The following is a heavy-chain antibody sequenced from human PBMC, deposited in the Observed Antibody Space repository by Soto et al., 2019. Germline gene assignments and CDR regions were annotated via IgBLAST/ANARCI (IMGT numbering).Heavy chain of an antibody. Sequence: SVKVSCKASGFTFTISAVQGVRQARGQRLEWIGWIVVGSGNTNYAQKFQERVTITRDMSTSTAYMELSSLRSEDTAVYYCAADGALVPAVMDVWGQGTTVTVSS. CDR1: GFTFTISA. CDR3: AADGALVPAVMDV. J-gene: IGHJ6*02. D-gene: IGHD2-2*01. CDR2: IVVGSGNT. V-gene: IGHV1-58*01.